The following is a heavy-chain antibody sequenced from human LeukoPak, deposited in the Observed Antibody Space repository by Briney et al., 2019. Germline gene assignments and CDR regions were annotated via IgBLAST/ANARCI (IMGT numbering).Heavy chain of an antibody. CDR3: ATQRSGWHYFDY. V-gene: IGHV3-23*01. CDR2: ISSSGSST. CDR1: GSTFSNYA. D-gene: IGHD6-19*01. J-gene: IGHJ4*02. Sequence: PGGFLRLSCAASGSTFSNYAMSWVRQAPGKGLEWVSSISSSGSSTYYADSVKGRFTISRDNSKNTLFLQMNSLRAEDTAVYYCATQRSGWHYFDYWGQGTLVTVSS.